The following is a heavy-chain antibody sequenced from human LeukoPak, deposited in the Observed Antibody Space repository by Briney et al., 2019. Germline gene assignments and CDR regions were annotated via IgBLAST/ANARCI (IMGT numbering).Heavy chain of an antibody. CDR3: ARVVNNWSDWDY. V-gene: IGHV1-69*04. CDR2: IIPIFGIA. Sequence: GASVKVSCKASGGTFSSYAISWVRQAPGQGLEWVGRIIPIFGIANYAQKFQGRVTITADKSTSTAYMELSSLRSEDTALYYCARVVNNWSDWDYWGQGTLVTVSS. D-gene: IGHD1-20*01. J-gene: IGHJ4*02. CDR1: GGTFSSYA.